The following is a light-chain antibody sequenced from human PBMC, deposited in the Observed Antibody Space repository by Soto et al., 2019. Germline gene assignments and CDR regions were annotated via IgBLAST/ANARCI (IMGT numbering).Light chain of an antibody. CDR2: DSA. V-gene: IGLV1-51*01. CDR1: SSNIGDHY. CDR3: GTWDSSLSFVV. Sequence: QSVLTQPPSVSAAPGQKVTISCSGTSSNIGDHYVSWYQQFPGAAPKLLIYDSAKRPSGIPERFSGSKYGTSATLDITGLQTGDEADYYCGTWDSSLSFVVFGGGTKVTVL. J-gene: IGLJ2*01.